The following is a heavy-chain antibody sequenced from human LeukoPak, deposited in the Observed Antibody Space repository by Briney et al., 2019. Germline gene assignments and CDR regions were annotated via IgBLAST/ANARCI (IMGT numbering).Heavy chain of an antibody. Sequence: GGSLRLSCAASGFTFSSHGMNWVRQAPGKGLEWVSGISPSGGITYYTDSVKGRFTISRDNSKNTQSLQMNSLRAEDTAVYYCAKDRRGYCSGGSCYGSGVDFDYWGQGTLVTVSS. J-gene: IGHJ4*02. D-gene: IGHD2-15*01. CDR1: GFTFSSHG. V-gene: IGHV3-23*01. CDR3: AKDRRGYCSGGSCYGSGVDFDY. CDR2: ISPSGGIT.